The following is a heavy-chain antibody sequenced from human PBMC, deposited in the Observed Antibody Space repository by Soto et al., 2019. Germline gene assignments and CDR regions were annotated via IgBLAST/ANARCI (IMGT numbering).Heavy chain of an antibody. Sequence: GASVKLSCTDSGGTFSSYTISRVRQAPGQGLEWMGRIIPILGIANYAQKFQGRVTITADKSTSTAYMELSSLRSEDTAVYYCARDSNWFDPWGQGTLVTVSS. CDR1: GGTFSSYT. CDR2: IIPILGIA. J-gene: IGHJ5*02. V-gene: IGHV1-69*04. CDR3: ARDSNWFDP.